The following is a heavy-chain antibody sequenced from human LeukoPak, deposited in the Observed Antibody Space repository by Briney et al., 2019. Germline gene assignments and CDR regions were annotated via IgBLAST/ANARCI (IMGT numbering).Heavy chain of an antibody. V-gene: IGHV1-18*01. Sequence: GGSVRVSCKASGYTFSSYSMSWVRQAPGQGLEWMGWISGNSGNTNYAETVKGRVTITTDTSTSTAYMELRSLRADDTAVYYCAIRGGHSSGWYSFDYWGQGTLVTVSS. J-gene: IGHJ4*02. CDR3: AIRGGHSSGWYSFDY. CDR2: ISGNSGNT. CDR1: GYTFSSYS. D-gene: IGHD6-19*01.